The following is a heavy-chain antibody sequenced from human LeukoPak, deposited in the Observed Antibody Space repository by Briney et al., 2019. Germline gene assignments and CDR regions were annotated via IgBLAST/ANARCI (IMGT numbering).Heavy chain of an antibody. Sequence: PGGSLRLSCAASGFTFSSYWMHWVRQAPGKGLVWVSRIKNEGSDTRYADSVKGRFTISRDNAKNTLYLQTNSLRAEDTAVYYCARAQWELPPDYWGQGTLVTVSS. CDR2: IKNEGSDT. D-gene: IGHD1-26*01. CDR3: ARAQWELPPDY. J-gene: IGHJ4*02. CDR1: GFTFSSYW. V-gene: IGHV3-74*01.